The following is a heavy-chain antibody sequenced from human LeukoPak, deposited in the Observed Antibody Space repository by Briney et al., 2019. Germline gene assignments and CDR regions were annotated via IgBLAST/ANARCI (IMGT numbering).Heavy chain of an antibody. J-gene: IGHJ1*01. D-gene: IGHD2-15*01. V-gene: IGHV1-46*01. CDR1: GYTFTSYY. CDR2: INPSGGST. Sequence: GASVKVSCKASGYTFTSYYMHWVRQAPGQGLEWMGIINPSGGSTSYAQKFQGRVTMTRDTSTSTVYMELSSLRSEDTAEYYCARGDGRFCSGGSCYSQHWGQGTLVTVSS. CDR3: ARGDGRFCSGGSCYSQH.